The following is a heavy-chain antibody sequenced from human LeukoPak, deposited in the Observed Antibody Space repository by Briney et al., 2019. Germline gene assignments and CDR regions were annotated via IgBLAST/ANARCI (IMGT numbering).Heavy chain of an antibody. D-gene: IGHD1-1*01. V-gene: IGHV4-38-2*02. CDR2: IYHSGST. J-gene: IGHJ3*02. CDR1: GYSISSGYY. Sequence: PSETLSLTCTVSGYSISSGYYWGWIRQPPGKGLEWIGSIYHSGSTYYNPSLKSRVTISRDTSKNQFSLKLSSVTAADTAVYYCARGSRYDDFHIWGQGTMPSVSS. CDR3: ARGSRYDDFHI.